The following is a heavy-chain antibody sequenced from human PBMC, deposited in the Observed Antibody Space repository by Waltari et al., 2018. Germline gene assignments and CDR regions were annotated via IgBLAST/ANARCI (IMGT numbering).Heavy chain of an antibody. D-gene: IGHD5-18*01. CDR1: GFTFSSYR. CDR3: ARDPLTAMGWYYGMDV. V-gene: IGHV3-48*01. J-gene: IGHJ6*02. CDR2: ISSSSTTI. Sequence: EVQLVESGGGLVQPGGSLRLSCAAYGFTFSSYRMNWVRQAPGKGLDWVSYISSSSTTIYYADSVKGRFTISRDNAKNSLYLQMNSLRAEDTAVYYCARDPLTAMGWYYGMDVWGQGTTVTVSS.